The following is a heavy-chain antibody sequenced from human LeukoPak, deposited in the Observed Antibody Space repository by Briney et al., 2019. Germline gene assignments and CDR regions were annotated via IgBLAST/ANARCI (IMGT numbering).Heavy chain of an antibody. D-gene: IGHD2-8*02. J-gene: IGHJ4*02. CDR1: GGSISSHY. CDR3: ARADYTGGLCYKFYFDF. V-gene: IGHV4-59*11. Sequence: SETLSLTCTVSGGSISSHYWSWIRQPPGKGLEWIGYVYNSGSTNYNPSLKSRVTISVDTSKNQFSLKLSSVTAADTAVYYCARADYTGGLCYKFYFDFWGQGTLVTVSS. CDR2: VYNSGST.